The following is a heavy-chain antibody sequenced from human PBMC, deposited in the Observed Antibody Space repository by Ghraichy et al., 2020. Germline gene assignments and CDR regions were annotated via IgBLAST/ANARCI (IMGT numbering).Heavy chain of an antibody. Sequence: LSLTCAASRFTFSSYAMSWVRQAPGKGLEWVSVISGSGGSTYYADSVKGRFTISRDNSKNTLYLQMNSLRAEDTAVYYCAKSGDSSGYYYLSPYWYFDLWGRGTLVTVSS. D-gene: IGHD3-22*01. CDR2: ISGSGGST. CDR3: AKSGDSSGYYYLSPYWYFDL. CDR1: RFTFSSYA. V-gene: IGHV3-23*01. J-gene: IGHJ2*01.